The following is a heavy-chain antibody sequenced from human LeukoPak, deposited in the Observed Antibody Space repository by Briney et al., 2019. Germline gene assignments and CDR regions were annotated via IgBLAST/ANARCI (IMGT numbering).Heavy chain of an antibody. CDR1: GGTFSSYA. V-gene: IGHV1-69*05. D-gene: IGHD5-18*01. Sequence: SSVKASCKASGGTFSSYAISWVRQAPGQGLGWMGGIIPIFGTANYAQKFQGRVTITTDESTSTAYMELSSLRSEDTAVYYCASGGYSYGLKYYFDYWGQGTLVTVSS. J-gene: IGHJ4*02. CDR2: IIPIFGTA. CDR3: ASGGYSYGLKYYFDY.